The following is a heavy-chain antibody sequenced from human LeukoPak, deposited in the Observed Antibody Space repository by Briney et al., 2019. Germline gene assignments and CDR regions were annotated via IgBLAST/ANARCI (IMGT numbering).Heavy chain of an antibody. V-gene: IGHV1-2*02. Sequence: ASVKVSCKASGYTFTGYYMHWVRQAPGQGLEWMGWINPNSGGTNYAQKFQGRVTMTRDTSISTAYMELSRLRSDDTAVYYCATTRRVVVREFDYWGRGTLVTVSS. J-gene: IGHJ4*02. CDR2: INPNSGGT. CDR1: GYTFTGYY. CDR3: ATTRRVVVREFDY. D-gene: IGHD3-22*01.